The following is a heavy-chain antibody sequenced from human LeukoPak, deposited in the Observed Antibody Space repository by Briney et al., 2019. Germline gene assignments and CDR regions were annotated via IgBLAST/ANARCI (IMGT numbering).Heavy chain of an antibody. Sequence: GASVKVSRKASGYTFTSNYVHWVRQAPGQGLEWMGIIHPSGGNTNYAQKFQGRVAMTRDTSTSTVYMELSSLRSEDTAIYYCARDCSSTRCQGPFFDNWGQGTLVTVSS. V-gene: IGHV1-46*01. J-gene: IGHJ4*02. CDR3: ARDCSSTRCQGPFFDN. CDR1: GYTFTSNY. D-gene: IGHD2-2*01. CDR2: IHPSGGNT.